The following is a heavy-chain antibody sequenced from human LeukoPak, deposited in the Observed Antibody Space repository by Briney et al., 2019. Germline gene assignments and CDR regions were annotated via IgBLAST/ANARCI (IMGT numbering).Heavy chain of an antibody. J-gene: IGHJ6*03. D-gene: IGHD3-3*01. V-gene: IGHV1-69*05. CDR1: GGTFSSYA. Sequence: SVKVSGKASGGTFSSYAISWVRQAPGQGLEWMGGIIPIFGTANYAQKFQGRVTITTDESTSTAYMELSSLRSEDTAVYYCARAGAHDFWSGYYGYYMDVWGKGTTVTVSS. CDR3: ARAGAHDFWSGYYGYYMDV. CDR2: IIPIFGTA.